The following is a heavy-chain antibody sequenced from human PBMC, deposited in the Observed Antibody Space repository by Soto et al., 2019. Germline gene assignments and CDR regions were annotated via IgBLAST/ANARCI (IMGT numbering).Heavy chain of an antibody. CDR2: ISTYNGNT. CDR1: GYTFTSYG. J-gene: IGHJ5*02. CDR3: ARDPSRYSGLYGKFNWFDT. V-gene: IGHV1-18*04. Sequence: QVQLVQSGAEVKKPGASVKVSCKASGYTFTSYGISWVRQVPGQGLEWVGWISTYNGNTNYAQKLHGRVTMTTDTTTSTAYMELRSLRSDDTAVYYCARDPSRYSGLYGKFNWFDTWGQGTLVTVSS. D-gene: IGHD1-26*01.